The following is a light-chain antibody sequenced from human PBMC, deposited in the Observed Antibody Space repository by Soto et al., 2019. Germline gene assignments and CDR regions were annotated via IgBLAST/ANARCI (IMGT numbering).Light chain of an antibody. V-gene: IGKV1-5*01. CDR1: QSISSW. CDR2: DAS. Sequence: DIQMTQSRSTLSASVGDRVTITCRASQSISSWLAWYQQKPGKAPKLLIYDASSLESGVPSRFSGSGSGTEFTLTISSLQPDDFATYYCQQYNSYGTFGQGTKVDIK. J-gene: IGKJ2*02. CDR3: QQYNSYGT.